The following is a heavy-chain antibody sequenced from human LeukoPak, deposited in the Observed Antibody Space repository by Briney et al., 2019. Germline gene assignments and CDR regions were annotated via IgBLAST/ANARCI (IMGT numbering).Heavy chain of an antibody. V-gene: IGHV3-30*18. D-gene: IGHD5-18*01. CDR3: AKGRGYSYGQFDY. Sequence: RGRSLSLSCAPSGFPFSSYGMHWVRQAPGEGLEWVAVISYDGSNKYYADSVKGRFTISRDNSKNTLYLQMNSLRAEDTAVYYCAKGRGYSYGQFDYWGQGTLVTVSS. J-gene: IGHJ4*02. CDR1: GFPFSSYG. CDR2: ISYDGSNK.